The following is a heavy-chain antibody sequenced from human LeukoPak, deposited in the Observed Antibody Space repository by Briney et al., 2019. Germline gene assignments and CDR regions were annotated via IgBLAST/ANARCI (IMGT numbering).Heavy chain of an antibody. V-gene: IGHV3-53*01. CDR3: ARLIAAAGRVYFDY. J-gene: IGHJ4*02. CDR2: IYSGGNT. D-gene: IGHD6-13*01. CDR1: GFTVSSNY. Sequence: GVSLRLSCAASGFTVSSNYMSWVRQAPGKGLEWVSAIYSGGNTYYADSVKGRFTISRDNSKNTLYLQMNSLRAEDTGVYYCARLIAAAGRVYFDYWGQGTLVTVSS.